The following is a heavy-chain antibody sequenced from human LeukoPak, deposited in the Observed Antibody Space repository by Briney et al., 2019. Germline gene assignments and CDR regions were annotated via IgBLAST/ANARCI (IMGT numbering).Heavy chain of an antibody. J-gene: IGHJ4*02. CDR2: ISFDGSNK. Sequence: GGSLRLSCAASGFTYSSYAMHWVRQAPGKGLEWVAVISFDGSNKYYADSVKGRFTISRDNSKNTLYLQMNSLRAEDTAVYYCARLWFGGYWGQGTLVTVSS. V-gene: IGHV3-30-3*01. D-gene: IGHD3-10*01. CDR1: GFTYSSYA. CDR3: ARLWFGGY.